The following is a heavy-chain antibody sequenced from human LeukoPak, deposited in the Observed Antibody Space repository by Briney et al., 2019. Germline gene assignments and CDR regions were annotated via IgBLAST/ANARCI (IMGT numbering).Heavy chain of an antibody. V-gene: IGHV3-21*01. CDR2: ISSSSSYI. CDR3: ARDGPTVAGLAFDI. CDR1: GFSFSSYE. J-gene: IGHJ3*02. D-gene: IGHD6-19*01. Sequence: GGSLRLSCAASGSASGFSFSSYEMNWVRQAPGKGLEWVSSISSSSSYIYYADSVRGRFTISRDNAKNSLYLQMNSLRAEDTAVYYCARDGPTVAGLAFDIWGQGTMVTVSS.